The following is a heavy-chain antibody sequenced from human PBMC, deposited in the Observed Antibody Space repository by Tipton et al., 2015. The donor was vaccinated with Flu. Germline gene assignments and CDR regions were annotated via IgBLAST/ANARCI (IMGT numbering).Heavy chain of an antibody. CDR3: ANRWVGVSTRYYSGRVV. CDR2: ISFDGKST. D-gene: IGHD1-26*01. CDR1: GFTFSYYS. J-gene: IGHJ6*02. Sequence: SLRLSCATSGFTFSYYSMRWVRQAPGKGLEWVAVISFDGKSTYYADSVKGRFTISRDNSKKTLYLQMYSLRAEDTAVYYCANRWVGVSTRYYSGRVVGARGTAVTVSS. V-gene: IGHV3-30-3*02.